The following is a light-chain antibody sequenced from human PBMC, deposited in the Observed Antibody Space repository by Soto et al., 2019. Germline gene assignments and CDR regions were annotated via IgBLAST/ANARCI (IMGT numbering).Light chain of an antibody. J-gene: IGLJ1*01. Sequence: QSALTQPPSASGSPGQSVTISCTGTSSDVGGYDFVSWYQQHPGKAPKLMIHEVSKGPSGVPDRFSGSKSGNTASLTVSGLQAEDEADYYCSSYAGSNNYVFGTGTKLTVL. V-gene: IGLV2-8*01. CDR2: EVS. CDR1: SSDVGGYDF. CDR3: SSYAGSNNYV.